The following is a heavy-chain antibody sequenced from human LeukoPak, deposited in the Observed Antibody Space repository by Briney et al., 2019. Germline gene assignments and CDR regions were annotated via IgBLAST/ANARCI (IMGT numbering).Heavy chain of an antibody. D-gene: IGHD3-3*01. V-gene: IGHV5-51*01. CDR3: ARHGGDFWSSYYIDY. J-gene: IGHJ4*02. Sequence: PGESLKISCKGFGYEFTSYWIGWVRQMPGKGLEWMGIIYPGDSDTRYSPSFQGQVTISADKSISTAYLQWSSLKASDSAMYYCARHGGDFWSSYYIDYWGRGTLLTVSS. CDR1: GYEFTSYW. CDR2: IYPGDSDT.